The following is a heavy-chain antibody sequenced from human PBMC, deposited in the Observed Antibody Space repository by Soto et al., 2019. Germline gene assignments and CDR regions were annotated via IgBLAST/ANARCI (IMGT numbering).Heavy chain of an antibody. D-gene: IGHD2-2*01. J-gene: IGHJ3*01. Sequence: QVQLVESGGGVFQPGRSLRLSCAASGFTFSGYGMHWVRQAPGKGLEWVAVIWYDGSNKYYADSVKGRFTISRDNSKNTLYLQMTSLRAEDTAVYYCARVTTSDAFDLWGQGTMVTVPS. CDR3: ARVTTSDAFDL. CDR2: IWYDGSNK. V-gene: IGHV3-33*01. CDR1: GFTFSGYG.